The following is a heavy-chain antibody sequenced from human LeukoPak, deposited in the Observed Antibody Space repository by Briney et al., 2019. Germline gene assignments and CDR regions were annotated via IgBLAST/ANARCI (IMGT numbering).Heavy chain of an antibody. CDR1: GFTFSSYG. CDR2: ISCDGSNK. Sequence: QPGGSLRLSCAASGFTFSSYGMHWVRQAPGKGLEWVAVISCDGSNKYYADSVKGRFTISRDNSKNTLYLQMNSLRAEDTAVYYCAKYSPRGLDSQDYGGNPYFDYWGQGTLVTVSS. CDR3: AKYSPRGLDSQDYGGNPYFDY. J-gene: IGHJ4*02. D-gene: IGHD4-23*01. V-gene: IGHV3-30*18.